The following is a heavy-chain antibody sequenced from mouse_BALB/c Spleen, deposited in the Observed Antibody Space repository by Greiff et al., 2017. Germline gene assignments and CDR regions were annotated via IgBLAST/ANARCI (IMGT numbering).Heavy chain of an antibody. V-gene: IGHV5-6-5*01. CDR2: ISSGGST. CDR3: AREGEYGNHYYAMDY. D-gene: IGHD2-10*02. CDR1: GFTFSSYA. J-gene: IGHJ4*01. Sequence: EVQLVESGGGLVKPGGSLKLSCAASGFTFSSYAMSWVRQTPEKRLEWVASISSGGSTYYPDSVKGRFTISRDNARNLLYLQMSSLRSEDTAMYYCAREGEYGNHYYAMDYWGQGTSVTVSS.